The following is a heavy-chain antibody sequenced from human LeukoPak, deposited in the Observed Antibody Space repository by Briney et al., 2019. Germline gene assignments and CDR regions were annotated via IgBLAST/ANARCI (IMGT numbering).Heavy chain of an antibody. D-gene: IGHD6-13*01. CDR2: IWYDGSNK. CDR3: AKDFVAAAGTYDY. V-gene: IGHV3-33*06. Sequence: GRSLRLSCAASGFTFSSYGMHWVRQAPGKGLEWVAVIWYDGSNKYYADSVKGRFTISRDNSKNTLYLQMNSLRAEDTAVYYCAKDFVAAAGTYDYWGQGTLVTVSS. CDR1: GFTFSSYG. J-gene: IGHJ4*02.